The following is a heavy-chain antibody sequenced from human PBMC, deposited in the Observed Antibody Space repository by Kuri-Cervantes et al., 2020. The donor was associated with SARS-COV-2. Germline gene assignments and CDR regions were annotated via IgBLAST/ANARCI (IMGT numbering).Heavy chain of an antibody. Sequence: GESLKISCAASGFTFSSYAMSWVRQAPGKGLEWVSVIYSGGSSTYYADSVKGRFTISRDNSKNTLYLQMNSLRAEDTAVYYCARGMVRGDYNWFDPWGQGTLVTVSS. V-gene: IGHV3-23*03. D-gene: IGHD3-10*01. J-gene: IGHJ5*02. CDR1: GFTFSSYA. CDR3: ARGMVRGDYNWFDP. CDR2: IYSGGSST.